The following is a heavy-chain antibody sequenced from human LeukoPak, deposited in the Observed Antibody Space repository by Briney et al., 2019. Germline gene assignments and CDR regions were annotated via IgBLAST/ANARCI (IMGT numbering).Heavy chain of an antibody. CDR1: GGSFSGYY. J-gene: IGHJ4*02. V-gene: IGHV4-34*01. Sequence: PSETLSLTCAVYGGSFSGYYWSWIRQPPGKGLEWIGEINHSGSTNYNPSLKSRVTISVDTSKNQFSLKLSSVTAADTAVYYCARGSCWGSVDYWGQGTLVTVSS. CDR2: INHSGST. D-gene: IGHD7-27*01. CDR3: ARGSCWGSVDY.